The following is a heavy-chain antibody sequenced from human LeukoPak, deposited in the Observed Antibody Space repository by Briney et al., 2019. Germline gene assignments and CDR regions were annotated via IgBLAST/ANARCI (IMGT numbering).Heavy chain of an antibody. Sequence: ASVKVSCKASGGTFSSYAISWVRQAPGQGLEWTGRIIPIFGIANYAQKFQGRVTITADKSTSTAYMELSSLRSEDTAVYYCARDGYYYDSSGYSDYWGQGTLVTVSS. CDR1: GGTFSSYA. CDR2: IIPIFGIA. D-gene: IGHD3-22*01. V-gene: IGHV1-69*04. J-gene: IGHJ4*02. CDR3: ARDGYYYDSSGYSDY.